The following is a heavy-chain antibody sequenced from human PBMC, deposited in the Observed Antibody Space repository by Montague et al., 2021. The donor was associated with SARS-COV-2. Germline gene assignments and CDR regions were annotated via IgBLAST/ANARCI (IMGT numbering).Heavy chain of an antibody. D-gene: IGHD3-3*01. CDR1: GGSISSYY. V-gene: IGHV4-59*07. Sequence: SDTLSLTRTVSGGSISSYYWSWIRQPPGKGLEWIGYIYYSGSTNXNPSLKSRVTISVDTSKNQFSLKLSSVTAADTAVYYRARALVPEEWLFGGDYYYYMDVWGKGTTVTVSS. CDR3: ARALVPEEWLFGGDYYYYMDV. CDR2: IYYSGST. J-gene: IGHJ6*03.